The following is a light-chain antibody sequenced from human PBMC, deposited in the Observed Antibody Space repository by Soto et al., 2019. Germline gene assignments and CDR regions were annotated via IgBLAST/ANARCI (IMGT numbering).Light chain of an antibody. V-gene: IGKV1-5*01. CDR1: QSISSW. CDR2: DAS. Sequence: DIQMTQSPSTLSASVVDRVTMTCRASQSISSWLAWYQQKPGKAPKLLIYDASSLESGVPSRFSGSGSGTEFTLTISSLQPDDFATYYCQQYNSYSPETFGQGTKVDIK. J-gene: IGKJ1*01. CDR3: QQYNSYSPET.